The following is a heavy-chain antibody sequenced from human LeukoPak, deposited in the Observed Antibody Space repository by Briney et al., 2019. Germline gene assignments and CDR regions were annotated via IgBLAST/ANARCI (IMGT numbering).Heavy chain of an antibody. CDR1: GYSFTSYW. Sequence: GESLKISCKVSGYSFTSYWIGWVRQMPGKGLEWMGIIYPGDSDTRYSPSFQGQVTISADKSISTAYLQWSSLKASDTAMYYCARRSIWFGELFYFDYWGQGTLVTVSS. D-gene: IGHD3-10*01. CDR2: IYPGDSDT. CDR3: ARRSIWFGELFYFDY. V-gene: IGHV5-51*01. J-gene: IGHJ4*02.